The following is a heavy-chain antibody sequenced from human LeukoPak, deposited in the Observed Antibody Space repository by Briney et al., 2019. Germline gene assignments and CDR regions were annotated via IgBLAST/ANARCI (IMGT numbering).Heavy chain of an antibody. CDR3: AKDQYGGNPQYYFDY. V-gene: IGHV3-74*01. CDR1: GFTFSSYW. CDR2: INSDGSST. D-gene: IGHD4-23*01. J-gene: IGHJ4*02. Sequence: GGSLRLSCAASGFTFSSYWMHWVRQGPGKGLVWVSRINSDGSSTTYADSVKGRFTISRDNAKNTLYLQMNSLRAEDTAVYYCAKDQYGGNPQYYFDYWGQGTLVTVSS.